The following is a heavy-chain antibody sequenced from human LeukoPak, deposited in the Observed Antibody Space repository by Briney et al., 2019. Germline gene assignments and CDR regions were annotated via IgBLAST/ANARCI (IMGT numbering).Heavy chain of an antibody. V-gene: IGHV1-18*01. Sequence: ASVKVSCKASGYTFTSYGISWVRQAPGQGLEWMGWISAYNGNTNYAQKLQGRVTMTTDTSTSTAYMELRSLRSDDTAVYYCARERLPAAILGPAYYYYYMDVWGKGTTVTVSS. CDR2: ISAYNGNT. CDR1: GYTFTSYG. CDR3: ARERLPAAILGPAYYYYYMDV. D-gene: IGHD2-2*02. J-gene: IGHJ6*03.